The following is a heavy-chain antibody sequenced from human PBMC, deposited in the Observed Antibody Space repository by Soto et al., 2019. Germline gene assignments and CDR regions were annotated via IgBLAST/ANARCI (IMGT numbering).Heavy chain of an antibody. J-gene: IGHJ6*02. CDR3: ARGHYYYGMDV. V-gene: IGHV4-30-2*01. Sequence: TLSLTRTVSNGSVSSGTYSWSWVRQPPGKGLEWIGYIYYSGTTYYTPSLKSRLTMSMDRANDHFSLNLTSVTAADTAVYFCARGHYYYGMDVWGQGITVTVSS. CDR1: NGSVSSGTYS. CDR2: IYYSGTT.